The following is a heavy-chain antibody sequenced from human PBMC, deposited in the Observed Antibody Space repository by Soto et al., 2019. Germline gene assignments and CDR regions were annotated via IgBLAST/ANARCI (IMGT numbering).Heavy chain of an antibody. V-gene: IGHV1-69*02. CDR3: ARGNCSSTSCYYYYGMDV. Sequence: SVKVCCKDSVGTYSSYTISWVRQDHRQGLEWMGRIIPILGIANYAQKFQGRVTITADKSTSTAYMELSSLRSEDTAVYYCARGNCSSTSCYYYYGMDVWGQGTTVTVSS. CDR2: IIPILGIA. D-gene: IGHD2-2*01. J-gene: IGHJ6*02. CDR1: VGTYSSYT.